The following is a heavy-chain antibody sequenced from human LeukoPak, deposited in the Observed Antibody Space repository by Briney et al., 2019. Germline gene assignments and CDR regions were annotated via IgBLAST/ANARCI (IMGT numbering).Heavy chain of an antibody. CDR3: AGPITPPGYYSTSKKNYYYYGMDV. CDR2: ISYDGSNK. V-gene: IGHV3-30*03. J-gene: IGHJ6*02. Sequence: GGSLRLSCAASGLTFSSHWMHWVRQAPGKGLEWVAVISYDGSNKSYADSVKGRFTISRDNSKNTLYLQMNSLRAEDTAVYYCAGPITPPGYYSTSKKNYYYYGMDVWGQGTTVTVSS. D-gene: IGHD3-3*01. CDR1: GLTFSSHW.